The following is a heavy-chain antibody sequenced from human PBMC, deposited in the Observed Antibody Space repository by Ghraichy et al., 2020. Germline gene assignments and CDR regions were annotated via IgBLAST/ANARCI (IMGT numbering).Heavy chain of an antibody. CDR3: DRWVGYSNPRDDAFDI. Sequence: GGSLRLSCAASGFTFRSYAMNWVRQAPGKGLEWVAGIDTNGTTTYYVDSVKGRFTISRDNSKNTLYLQMNSLRAEDTAVYYCDRWVGYSNPRDDAFDIWGQGTMVTVSS. J-gene: IGHJ3*02. D-gene: IGHD6-13*01. CDR1: GFTFRSYA. V-gene: IGHV3-23*05. CDR2: IDTNGTTT.